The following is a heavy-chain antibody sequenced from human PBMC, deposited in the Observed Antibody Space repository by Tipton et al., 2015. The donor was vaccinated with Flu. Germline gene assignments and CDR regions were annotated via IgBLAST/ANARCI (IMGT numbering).Heavy chain of an antibody. Sequence: QVQLVQSGAEVKKPGASVKVSCKASGYTFTGYYMHWVRQAPGQGLEWMGRINPNSGGTNYAQKFQGRVTMTRDTSISTAYMELSRLRSDDTAVYYCARGSPLVVGSSWYSDLGNWFDPWGQGTLVTVSS. CDR2: INPNSGGT. V-gene: IGHV1-2*06. J-gene: IGHJ5*02. D-gene: IGHD6-13*01. CDR3: ARGSPLVVGSSWYSDLGNWFDP. CDR1: GYTFTGYY.